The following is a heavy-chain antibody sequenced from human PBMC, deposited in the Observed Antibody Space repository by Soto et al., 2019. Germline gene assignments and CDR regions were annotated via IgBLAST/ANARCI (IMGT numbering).Heavy chain of an antibody. CDR3: ARAEASSGWYSLPLPHDY. Sequence: QVQLVESGGGVVQPGRSLRLSCAASGFTFSSYAMHWVRQAPGKGLEWVAVISYDGSNKYYADSVKGRFTISRDNSKNTLYLQMNSLRAEDTAVYYCARAEASSGWYSLPLPHDYWGQGTLVTVSS. CDR1: GFTFSSYA. V-gene: IGHV3-30-3*01. D-gene: IGHD6-19*01. CDR2: ISYDGSNK. J-gene: IGHJ4*02.